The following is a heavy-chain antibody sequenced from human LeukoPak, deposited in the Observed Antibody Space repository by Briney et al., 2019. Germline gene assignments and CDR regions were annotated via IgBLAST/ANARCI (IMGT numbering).Heavy chain of an antibody. CDR3: AKDRGYSHGFDY. Sequence: GRSLRLSCAASGFTFSSYGMHWVRQAPGKGLGWVAGISYDGRSKEYVDSVKGRFTISRDNSKNTLYLQMNSLKAEDTAVYYCAKDRGYSHGFDYWGQGTLVTVSS. CDR1: GFTFSSYG. D-gene: IGHD5-18*01. V-gene: IGHV3-30*18. CDR2: ISYDGRSK. J-gene: IGHJ4*02.